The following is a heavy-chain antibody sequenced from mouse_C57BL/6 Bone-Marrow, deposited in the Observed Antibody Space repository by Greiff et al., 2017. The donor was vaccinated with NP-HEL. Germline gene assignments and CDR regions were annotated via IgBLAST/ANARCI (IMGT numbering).Heavy chain of an antibody. D-gene: IGHD1-1*01. V-gene: IGHV1-82*01. J-gene: IGHJ2*01. Sequence: QVQLKESGPELVKPGASVKISCKASGYAFSSSWMNWVKQRPGKGLEWIGRLYPGDGDTNYNGKFKGKATLTADKSSSTAYMQLSSLTSEDSAVYFCARGGFITTVVAPYFDYWGQGTTLTVSS. CDR2: LYPGDGDT. CDR3: ARGGFITTVVAPYFDY. CDR1: GYAFSSSW.